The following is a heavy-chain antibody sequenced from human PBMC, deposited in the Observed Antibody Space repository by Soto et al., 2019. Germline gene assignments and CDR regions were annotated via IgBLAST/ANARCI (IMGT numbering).Heavy chain of an antibody. Sequence: SETLSLTCTVSGGSISSYYWSWIRQPPGKGLEWIGYIYYSGSTNYNPSLKSRVTISVDTSKNQFSLKLSSVTAADTAVYYCARMAAAATGSYYYYYGMDVWGQGTTVTVSS. D-gene: IGHD6-13*01. V-gene: IGHV4-59*12. CDR1: GGSISSYY. CDR2: IYYSGST. CDR3: ARMAAAATGSYYYYYGMDV. J-gene: IGHJ6*02.